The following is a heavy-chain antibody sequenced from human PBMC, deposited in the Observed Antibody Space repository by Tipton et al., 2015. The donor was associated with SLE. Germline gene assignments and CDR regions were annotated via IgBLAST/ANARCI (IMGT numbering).Heavy chain of an antibody. CDR2: INHSGST. CDR1: GGSFSGYY. Sequence: TLSLTCAVYGGSFSGYYWSWIRQPPGKGLEWIGEINHSGSTNYNPSLKSRVTISVDTSKNQFSLKLSSVTAADTAVYYCASQTSYSSSWHAFDIWGQGTMVTVSS. D-gene: IGHD6-13*01. CDR3: ASQTSYSSSWHAFDI. J-gene: IGHJ3*02. V-gene: IGHV4-34*01.